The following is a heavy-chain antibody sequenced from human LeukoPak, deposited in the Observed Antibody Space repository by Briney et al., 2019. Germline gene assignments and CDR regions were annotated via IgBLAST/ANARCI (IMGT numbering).Heavy chain of an antibody. Sequence: GGSLRLSCAASGFTFTSHGMHWVRQAPGKGLQWVAFIRSDAVSKYYADSVRGRFSISRDNSKNNLYLQVDSLRGDDTAVYYCVRDRDWAFDYWGQGNLVAVSS. CDR1: GFTFTSHG. V-gene: IGHV3-30*02. D-gene: IGHD3/OR15-3a*01. CDR3: VRDRDWAFDY. J-gene: IGHJ4*02. CDR2: IRSDAVSK.